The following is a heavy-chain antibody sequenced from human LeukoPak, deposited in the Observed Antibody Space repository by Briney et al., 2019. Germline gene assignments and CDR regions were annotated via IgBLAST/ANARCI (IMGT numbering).Heavy chain of an antibody. V-gene: IGHV5-51*01. CDR1: AYSFTTYW. Sequence: GESLKISCKGSAYSFTTYWVAWLLQMPGKGLEWFGFFYPVDSNTRYSPSFQGQVTISADKSINTAYLQWSSLKTSDTAMYYCARHSYTNGWFFFDPWGQGTLVTVSS. D-gene: IGHD6-19*01. CDR3: ARHSYTNGWFFFDP. J-gene: IGHJ5*02. CDR2: FYPVDSNT.